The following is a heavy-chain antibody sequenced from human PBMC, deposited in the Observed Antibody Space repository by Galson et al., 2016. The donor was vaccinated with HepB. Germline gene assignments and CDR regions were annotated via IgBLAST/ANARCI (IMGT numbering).Heavy chain of an antibody. CDR3: VRRGSSYHVFHFYGMDV. D-gene: IGHD2-2*01. CDR2: ASSIGGDT. CDR1: GFTFNNFA. J-gene: IGHJ6*02. V-gene: IGHV3-23*01. Sequence: SLRLSCAGSGFTFNNFAMNWVRQAPGQGLEWVSTASSIGGDTFYADSVKGRFTISRDNSKNTVYLQMNSLGAEDTAVYYCVRRGSSYHVFHFYGMDVWGQGTTVTVSS.